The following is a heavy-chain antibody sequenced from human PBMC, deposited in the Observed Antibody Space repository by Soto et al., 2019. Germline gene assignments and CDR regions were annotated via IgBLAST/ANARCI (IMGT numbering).Heavy chain of an antibody. CDR1: GYNFAGYC. CDR3: ARGGVSTRTFDY. Sequence: PGESLKSSGKGSGYNFAGYCIAWVLQMPGKGLELMGIIYPSDSDTRYRPSFQGQATISADKSISSAYLQWSSLRASDTAMYYCARGGVSTRTFDYWGQGTPVTVSS. J-gene: IGHJ4*02. CDR2: IYPSDSDT. V-gene: IGHV5-51*01. D-gene: IGHD3-3*01.